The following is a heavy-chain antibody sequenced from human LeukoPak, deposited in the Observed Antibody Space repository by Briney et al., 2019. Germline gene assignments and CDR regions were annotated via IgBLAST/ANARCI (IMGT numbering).Heavy chain of an antibody. CDR1: GFPFSSSA. D-gene: IGHD1-7*01. V-gene: IGHV3-23*01. J-gene: IGHJ4*02. Sequence: GGSLRLSCAASGFPFSSSAMSWVRQAPGKGLYWVSAISGSGTGTYYADSVKGRFTISRDNSKNTLYLQMNSLRAEDTAVYYCAKEGGTGTRFDYWGQGTLVTVSS. CDR2: ISGSGTGT. CDR3: AKEGGTGTRFDY.